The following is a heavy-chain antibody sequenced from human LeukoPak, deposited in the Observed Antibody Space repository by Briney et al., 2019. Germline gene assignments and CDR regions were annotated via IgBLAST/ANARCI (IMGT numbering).Heavy chain of an antibody. J-gene: IGHJ3*02. CDR2: IHTSGST. Sequence: PSETLSLTCTVSGGSISNDYWSWIRQPAGKGLEWVGRIHTSGSTYYDPSLKSRVTMSLDTSKNQLSLKLTSVTAADTAVYFCARDRGGPGAFDIWGLGTMVTVSS. D-gene: IGHD2-15*01. CDR3: ARDRGGPGAFDI. CDR1: GGSISNDY. V-gene: IGHV4-4*07.